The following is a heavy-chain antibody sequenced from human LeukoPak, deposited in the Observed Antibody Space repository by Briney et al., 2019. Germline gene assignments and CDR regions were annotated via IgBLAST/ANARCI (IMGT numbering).Heavy chain of an antibody. CDR2: IKQDGSEK. CDR1: GFSFSNYW. Sequence: AGGSLRLSCAASGFSFSNYWMSWVRQAPGKGPEWVANIKQDGSEKYYVDSVKGRFTISRDNAQNSLYLQMNSLRVEDTAVYYCARCGYSAYNTPRPSGYWGQGTLVTVSS. CDR3: ARCGYSAYNTPRPSGY. J-gene: IGHJ4*01. V-gene: IGHV3-7*01. D-gene: IGHD5-12*01.